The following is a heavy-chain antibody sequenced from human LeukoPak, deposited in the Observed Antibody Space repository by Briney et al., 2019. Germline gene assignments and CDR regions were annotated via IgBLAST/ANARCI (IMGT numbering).Heavy chain of an antibody. CDR1: GGTFSSYA. J-gene: IGHJ5*02. CDR2: IIPIFGTA. Sequence: SVKVSCKASGGTFSSYAISWVRQAPGQGLEWMGGIIPIFGTANYAQKFQGRVTITADESTSTAYMELSSLRSEDTAVYYCARDRNPSDIVVVPAAIDAGWFDPWGQGALVTVSS. V-gene: IGHV1-69*13. D-gene: IGHD2-2*02. CDR3: ARDRNPSDIVVVPAAIDAGWFDP.